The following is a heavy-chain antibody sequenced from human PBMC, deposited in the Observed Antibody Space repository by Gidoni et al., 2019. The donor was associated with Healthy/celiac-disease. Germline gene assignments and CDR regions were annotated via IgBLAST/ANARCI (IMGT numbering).Heavy chain of an antibody. CDR2: IYYSGST. V-gene: IGHV4-39*01. J-gene: IGHJ4*02. CDR1: GGSISSSSYY. Sequence: QLQLQESGPGLVKPSETLSLTCTVSGGSISSSSYYWGWIRQPPGKGLEWIGSIYYSGSTYYNPSLKSRVTISVDTSKNQFSLKLSSVTAADTAVYYCASFSSPLRHFDYWGQGTLVTVSS. CDR3: ASFSSPLRHFDY.